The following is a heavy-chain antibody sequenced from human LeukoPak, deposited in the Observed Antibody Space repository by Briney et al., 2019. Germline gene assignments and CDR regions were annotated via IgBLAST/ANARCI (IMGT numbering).Heavy chain of an antibody. CDR2: INTNGDSA. Sequence: GFLRLSCAVPGFKFSSYWMNWVRQVPGKGLMWVAHINTNGDSANYADSVKGRFTISRDNAKSTLSLQMNSLRAEDTAIYYCVRDNAYTFDYWGQGTLVTVSS. V-gene: IGHV3-74*01. J-gene: IGHJ4*01. D-gene: IGHD5-24*01. CDR3: VRDNAYTFDY. CDR1: GFKFSSYW.